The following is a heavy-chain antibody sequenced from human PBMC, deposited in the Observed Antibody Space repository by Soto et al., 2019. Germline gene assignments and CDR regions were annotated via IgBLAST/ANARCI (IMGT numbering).Heavy chain of an antibody. CDR2: ISGSGGTI. Sequence: EVQLVESGGGLVQPGGSLRLSCAASGFTLSSYSMHWDHQAPGKGLEWVSYISGSGGTIYYADSVKGRFTISRDNAKNSLSVQMNSLRDEDTAVYFCARETGLRSSGWSYYFDFWGQGTLVTVSS. J-gene: IGHJ4*02. V-gene: IGHV3-48*02. CDR1: GFTLSSYS. CDR3: ARETGLRSSGWSYYFDF. D-gene: IGHD6-19*01.